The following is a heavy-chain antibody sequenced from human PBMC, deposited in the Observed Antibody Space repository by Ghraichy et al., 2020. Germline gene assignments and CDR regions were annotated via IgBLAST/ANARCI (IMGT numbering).Heavy chain of an antibody. CDR3: SAGDILTGYYEAFDY. V-gene: IGHV4-59*09. D-gene: IGHD3-9*01. Sequence: IYYSGSTNYNPSLRGRVTMSIDTSQNQFSLWLSSVTASDTALYYCSAGDILTGYYEAFDYWGQGALFTVS. J-gene: IGHJ4*02. CDR2: IYYSGST.